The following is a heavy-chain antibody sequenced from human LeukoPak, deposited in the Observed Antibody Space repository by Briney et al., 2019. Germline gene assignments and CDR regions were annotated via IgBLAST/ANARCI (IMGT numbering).Heavy chain of an antibody. CDR3: TTDYTATTS. J-gene: IGHJ5*02. V-gene: IGHV3-15*01. Sequence: GGSLRLSRATSGFIFSGYYMSWIRQAPGKGLEWVGRVKRKIDGETTDLNAPVKGRFIISRDDSKSTFYLQMNSLKTEDTAVYYCTTDYTATTSWGRGTLVTVSA. CDR2: VKRKIDGETT. CDR1: GFIFSGYY. D-gene: IGHD4-17*01.